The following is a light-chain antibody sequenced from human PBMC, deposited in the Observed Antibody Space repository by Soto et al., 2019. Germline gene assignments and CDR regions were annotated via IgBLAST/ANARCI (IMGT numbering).Light chain of an antibody. J-gene: IGLJ2*01. V-gene: IGLV2-8*01. CDR1: SSDVGGYNY. Sequence: QSVLTQPLSASGSPGQSVTISCIGTSSDVGGYNYVSWYQQHPGKAPKLMIYEVSKRPSGVPDRFSGSKSGNTASLTVSGLQAEDEAAYYCSSYAASNNLGVFGGGTKLTVL. CDR2: EVS. CDR3: SSYAASNNLGV.